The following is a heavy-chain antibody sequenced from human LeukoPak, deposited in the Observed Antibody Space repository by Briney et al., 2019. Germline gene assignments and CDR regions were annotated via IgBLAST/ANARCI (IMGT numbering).Heavy chain of an antibody. V-gene: IGHV3-53*05. J-gene: IGHJ6*02. Sequence: PGGSLRLSCAASGFIVSHNYMTWVRQAPGKGLEWISVIYIDGTTYYADSVKGRFTISRDNSKNTLYLQMNSLRAEDTAVYYCAKDRGVVSDYYYYGMDVWGQGTTVTVSS. D-gene: IGHD4-23*01. CDR1: GFIVSHNY. CDR2: IYIDGTT. CDR3: AKDRGVVSDYYYYGMDV.